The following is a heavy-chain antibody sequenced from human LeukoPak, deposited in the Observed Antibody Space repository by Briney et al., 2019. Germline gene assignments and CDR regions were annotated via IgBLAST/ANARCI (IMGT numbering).Heavy chain of an antibody. J-gene: IGHJ4*02. V-gene: IGHV3-30*03. D-gene: IGHD5-24*01. CDR2: ISYDGSNK. CDR1: GFTFSSYS. Sequence: GGSLRLSCAASGFTFSSYSMNWVRQAPGKGLEWVAVISYDGSNKYYADSVKGRFTISRDNSKNTLYLQMNSLRAEDTAVYYCASPVEMATIAYWGQGTLVTVSS. CDR3: ASPVEMATIAY.